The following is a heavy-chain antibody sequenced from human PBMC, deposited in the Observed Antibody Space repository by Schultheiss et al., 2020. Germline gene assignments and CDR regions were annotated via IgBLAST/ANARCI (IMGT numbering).Heavy chain of an antibody. CDR2: INPSGRST. CDR1: GGTFSSYA. J-gene: IGHJ6*02. D-gene: IGHD3-10*01. CDR3: ARVRAMVRGVPSYYGMDV. Sequence: ASVKVSCKASGGTFSSYAISWVRQAPGQGLEWMGIINPSGRSTNYAQKFQGRVTMTRDTSTSTVYMALSSLRSEDTALYYCARVRAMVRGVPSYYGMDVWGQGTTVTVSS. V-gene: IGHV1-46*01.